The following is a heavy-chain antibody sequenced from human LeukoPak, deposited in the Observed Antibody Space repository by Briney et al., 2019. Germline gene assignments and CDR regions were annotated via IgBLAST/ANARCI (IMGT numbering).Heavy chain of an antibody. D-gene: IGHD3-16*01. V-gene: IGHV4-34*01. CDR1: GGSFSGYY. CDR2: INHSGST. J-gene: IGHJ5*02. Sequence: SETLSLTCAVYGGSFSGYYWSWIRQPPGKGLEWIGEINHSGSTNYNPSLKSRVTISVDTSKNQFSLKPSSVTAADTAVYYCARVLGWFDPWGQGTLVTVSS. CDR3: ARVLGWFDP.